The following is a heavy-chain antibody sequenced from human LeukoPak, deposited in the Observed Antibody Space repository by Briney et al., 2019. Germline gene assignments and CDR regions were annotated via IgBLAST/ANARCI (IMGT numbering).Heavy chain of an antibody. J-gene: IGHJ5*01. D-gene: IGHD3-9*01. V-gene: IGHV3-74*01. CDR3: VRDWDHFDFDS. CDR2: IKGDGSHT. Sequence: GGSLRLSCAASGFTFSNYWMHWVRQAPGKGLVWVSRIKGDGSHTTYADSVKGRFTISRDNAKNTLYLQMKSLGAEDTAVYYCVRDWDHFDFDSWGLGTLVTVSS. CDR1: GFTFSNYW.